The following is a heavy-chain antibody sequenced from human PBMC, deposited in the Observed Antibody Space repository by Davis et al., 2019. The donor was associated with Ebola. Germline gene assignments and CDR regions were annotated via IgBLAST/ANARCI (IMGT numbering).Heavy chain of an antibody. Sequence: GESLKISCSVSGFTFSSYWMSWVRQAPGKGLEWVTNIKQDGSEKYYVDSVKGRFTISRDNAKNSLYLQMNSLRAEDTAVYYCARGPSTGNSFTYWGQGTLVTVSS. CDR3: ARGPSTGNSFTY. CDR1: GFTFSSYW. D-gene: IGHD6-13*01. CDR2: IKQDGSEK. J-gene: IGHJ4*02. V-gene: IGHV3-7*01.